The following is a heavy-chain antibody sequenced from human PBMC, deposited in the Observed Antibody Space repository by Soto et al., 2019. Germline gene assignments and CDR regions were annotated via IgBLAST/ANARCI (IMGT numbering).Heavy chain of an antibody. D-gene: IGHD2-2*01. CDR2: IYYSGST. Sequence: SETLSLTCTVSGGSISSSSYYWGWIRQPPGKGLEWIGSIYYSGSTYYNPSLKSRVTISVDTSKNQFSLKPSSVTAADTAVYYCAIRNKADDAEYQIDVWGQGTMVTVSS. CDR3: AIRNKADDAEYQIDV. V-gene: IGHV4-39*07. CDR1: GGSISSSSYY. J-gene: IGHJ3*01.